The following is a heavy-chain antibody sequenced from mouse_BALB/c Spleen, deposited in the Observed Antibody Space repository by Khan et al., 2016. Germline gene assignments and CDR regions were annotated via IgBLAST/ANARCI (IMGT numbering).Heavy chain of an antibody. CDR2: ISSGSSTI. J-gene: IGHJ4*01. D-gene: IGHD2-4*01. CDR3: ARGLRQMDY. V-gene: IGHV5-17*02. CDR1: GFTFSSFG. Sequence: EVELVESGGGLVQPGGSRKLSCAASGFTFSSFGMHWVRQAPEKGLEWVAYISSGSSTIYYADTVKGRATITRDNPKTTLFLQLTSLRSVDTAMDYWARGLRQMDYWGQGTSVTVSA.